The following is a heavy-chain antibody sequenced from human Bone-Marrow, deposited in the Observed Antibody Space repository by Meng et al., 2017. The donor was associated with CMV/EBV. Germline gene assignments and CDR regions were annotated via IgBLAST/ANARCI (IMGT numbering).Heavy chain of an antibody. V-gene: IGHV3-23*03. CDR3: AKDPSGVGATNY. Sequence: GESLKISCAASGFTFSSYAMSWVRQAPGKGLEWVSVIYSGGSSTYYADSVKGRFTISRDNSKNTLYLQMNRLSAEDTAVYYCAKDPSGVGATNYWGQGTLVTVSS. D-gene: IGHD1-26*01. J-gene: IGHJ4*02. CDR1: GFTFSSYA. CDR2: IYSGGSST.